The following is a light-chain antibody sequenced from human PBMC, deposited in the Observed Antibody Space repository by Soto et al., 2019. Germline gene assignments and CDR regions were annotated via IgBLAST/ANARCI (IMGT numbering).Light chain of an antibody. CDR3: QQYNSWLWT. CDR2: GAS. J-gene: IGKJ1*01. Sequence: ERVMTQSPATLSVSPGEGATLSCRASQSVSSKLAWYQQKPGQAPRLLIYGASTRATGIPARFSGSGSGTEFTLIISSLQSEDSAVYYCQQYNSWLWTFGQGTKGDIK. V-gene: IGKV3-15*01. CDR1: QSVSSK.